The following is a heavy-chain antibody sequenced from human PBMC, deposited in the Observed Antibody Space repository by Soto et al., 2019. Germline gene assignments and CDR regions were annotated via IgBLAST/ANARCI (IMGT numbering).Heavy chain of an antibody. CDR1: GGSISSGAYS. J-gene: IGHJ3*02. Sequence: SETLSLTCAVSGGSISSGAYSWSWIRQPPGKGLEWIGFISHSGIADYNPSLKSRVTISVDVSKNQFSLRLSSVTAADTATYPCARWMRSSGYFRALDIWGQGTMVTVS. CDR3: ARWMRSSGYFRALDI. D-gene: IGHD3-22*01. CDR2: ISHSGIA. V-gene: IGHV4-30-2*01.